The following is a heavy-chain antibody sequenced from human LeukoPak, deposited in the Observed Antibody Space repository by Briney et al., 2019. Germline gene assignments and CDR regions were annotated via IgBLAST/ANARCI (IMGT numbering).Heavy chain of an antibody. CDR1: GLTFSTYG. V-gene: IGHV3-30*18. D-gene: IGHD4-17*01. CDR2: ISFDGSNK. J-gene: IGHJ4*02. Sequence: GGSLRLSCAASGLTFSTYGMHWVRQAPGKGLEWVAVISFDGSNKYYADSVKGRFTISRDNSKSTLYLQMNSLRAEDTAVYYCAKDPSSGDYGDRYYFDYWGQGTLVTVSS. CDR3: AKDPSSGDYGDRYYFDY.